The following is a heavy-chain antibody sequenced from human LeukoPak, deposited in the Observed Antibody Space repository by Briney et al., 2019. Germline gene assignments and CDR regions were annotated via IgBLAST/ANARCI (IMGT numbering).Heavy chain of an antibody. Sequence: SETLSLACTVSGGPVSSSSYYWGWIRQPPGKGLEWIGSIYYSGSTYYNPSLKSRVTISVDTSKNQFSLKLSSVTAADTAVYYCARRMGPYCSGGTCFAPDYWGQGTLVTVSS. CDR3: ARRMGPYCSGGTCFAPDY. V-gene: IGHV4-39*01. J-gene: IGHJ4*02. CDR2: IYYSGST. D-gene: IGHD2-15*01. CDR1: GGPVSSSSYY.